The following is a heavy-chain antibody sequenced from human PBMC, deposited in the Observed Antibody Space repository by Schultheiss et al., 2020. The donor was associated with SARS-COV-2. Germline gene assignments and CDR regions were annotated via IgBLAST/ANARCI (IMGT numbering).Heavy chain of an antibody. J-gene: IGHJ4*02. V-gene: IGHV2-5*02. Sequence: SGPTLVKPTQTLTLTCTFSGFSLSTSGVSVGWIRQPPGKALEWLALIYWDDDKRYSPSLKSRLTITKDTSKHQVVLTMTNMDPVDTATYYCARIRGGDGYNYEADYWGQGTLVTVSS. CDR3: ARIRGGDGYNYEADY. D-gene: IGHD5-24*01. CDR1: GFSLSTSGVS. CDR2: IYWDDDK.